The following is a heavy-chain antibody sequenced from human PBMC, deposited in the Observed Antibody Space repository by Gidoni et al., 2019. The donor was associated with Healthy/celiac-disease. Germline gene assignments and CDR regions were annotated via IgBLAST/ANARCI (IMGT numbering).Heavy chain of an antibody. CDR1: GYTFTSYG. CDR2: ISAYNGNT. J-gene: IGHJ4*02. D-gene: IGHD5-12*01. V-gene: IGHV1-18*01. CDR3: ARVEHGYNSGGEYRIDY. Sequence: QVQLVQSGAEVKKPGASVKVSCKASGYTFTSYGISWVRQAPGQGLEWMGWISAYNGNTNHAQKLQGRVTMTTDTSTSTAYMELRSLRSDDTAVYYCARVEHGYNSGGEYRIDYWGQGTLVTVSS.